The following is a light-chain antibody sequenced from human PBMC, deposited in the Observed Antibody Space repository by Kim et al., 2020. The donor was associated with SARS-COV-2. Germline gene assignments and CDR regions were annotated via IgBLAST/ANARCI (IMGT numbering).Light chain of an antibody. Sequence: DIQMTQSPSSLSASVGDRVTITCRTSQNINSHLNWYLQKPGRAPKLLIYAASTLQGGVPSRFSGSGSETDFTLTISSLQPGDFATYFCQQTYISPFTFGPGTKVDIK. CDR1: QNINSH. CDR2: AAS. J-gene: IGKJ3*01. V-gene: IGKV1-39*01. CDR3: QQTYISPFT.